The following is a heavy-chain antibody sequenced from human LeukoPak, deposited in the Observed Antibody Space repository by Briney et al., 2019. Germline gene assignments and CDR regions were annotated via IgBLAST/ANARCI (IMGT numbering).Heavy chain of an antibody. Sequence: AGGSLRLSCAASGFTVSSNYMSWVRQAPGKGLEWVSVIYSGGSTYYADSVKGRFTISRDNSKNTLYLQMNSLRAEDTAVYYCARLFVVGNYYYGMDVWGQGTTVTVSS. J-gene: IGHJ6*02. V-gene: IGHV3-66*01. CDR1: GFTVSSNY. D-gene: IGHD2-15*01. CDR2: IYSGGST. CDR3: ARLFVVGNYYYGMDV.